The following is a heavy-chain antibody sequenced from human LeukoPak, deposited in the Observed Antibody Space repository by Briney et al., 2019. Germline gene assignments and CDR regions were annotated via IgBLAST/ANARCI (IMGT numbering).Heavy chain of an antibody. J-gene: IGHJ3*01. CDR1: GFTFNKYA. CDR2: ISSSGGST. CDR3: AKVVRIYDSSGYSYAFDF. D-gene: IGHD3-22*01. V-gene: IGHV3-23*01. Sequence: PGGSLRLSCAASGFTFNKYAMSWVRQAPGKGLEWVSAISSSGGSTDYADSVKGRFTISRDNSKNTVYLQMNSLRAEDTAVYYCAKVVRIYDSSGYSYAFDFWGQGTMVTVSS.